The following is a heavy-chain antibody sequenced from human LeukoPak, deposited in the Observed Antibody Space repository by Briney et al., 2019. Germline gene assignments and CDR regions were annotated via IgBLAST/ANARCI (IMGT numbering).Heavy chain of an antibody. CDR3: ARQIVQYYYDSSGYFDY. CDR1: GGSFSGYY. CDR2: INHSGST. Sequence: SETLSLTCAVYGGSFSGYYWSWLRQPPGKGLEWIGEINHSGSTNYNPSLKSRVTISVDTSKNQFSLKLSSMTAADTAVYYCARQIVQYYYDSSGYFDYWGQGTLVTVSS. V-gene: IGHV4-34*01. D-gene: IGHD3-22*01. J-gene: IGHJ4*02.